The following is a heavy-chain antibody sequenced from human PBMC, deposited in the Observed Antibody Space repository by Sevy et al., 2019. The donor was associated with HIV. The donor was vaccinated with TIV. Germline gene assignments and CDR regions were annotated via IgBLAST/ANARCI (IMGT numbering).Heavy chain of an antibody. J-gene: IGHJ4*02. V-gene: IGHV3-7*01. CDR2: IKQDGSER. D-gene: IGHD6-25*01. Sequence: GGSLILSCAASGFTFSSYWMSWVRQAPGKGLEWVANIKQDGSERYYLDSVKGRFTISRDNAKNSLYLQMDSLRAEDTAVYYCARGGQRFDYWGQGTLVTVSS. CDR3: ARGGQRFDY. CDR1: GFTFSSYW.